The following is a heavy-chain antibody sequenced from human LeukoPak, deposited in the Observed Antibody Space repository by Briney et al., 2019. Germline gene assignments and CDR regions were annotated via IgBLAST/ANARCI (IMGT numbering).Heavy chain of an antibody. J-gene: IGHJ3*01. Sequence: GGSLRLSCAASGFSFRRYAMNWVRQAPGRGLEWVAVISGPGPSTVYADSVKGRFTISGDNSKNTLFLQLDSLRVEDTAIYYCAKEEMPHAFDLWGHGTMVTVSS. D-gene: IGHD5-24*01. CDR3: AKEEMPHAFDL. CDR1: GFSFRRYA. V-gene: IGHV3-23*01. CDR2: ISGPGPST.